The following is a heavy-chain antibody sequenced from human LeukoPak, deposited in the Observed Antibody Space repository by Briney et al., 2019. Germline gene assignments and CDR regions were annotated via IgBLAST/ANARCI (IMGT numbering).Heavy chain of an antibody. V-gene: IGHV1-24*01. D-gene: IGHD2-21*02. CDR2: FDPEDGET. J-gene: IGHJ4*02. CDR3: ATGLPGALRPLLGY. Sequence: ASVTVSCTVSGYTLTELSMHWVRHGHGKGKEWMGGFDPEDGETVYAQKFQGRVTMTEDTSTDTAYMELSSLRSEDTAVYYCATGLPGALRPLLGYWGQGTLVTVSS. CDR1: GYTLTELS.